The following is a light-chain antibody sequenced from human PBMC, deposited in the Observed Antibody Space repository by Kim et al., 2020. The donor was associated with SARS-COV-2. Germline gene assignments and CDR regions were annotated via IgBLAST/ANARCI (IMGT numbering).Light chain of an antibody. CDR1: QGISHS. CDR3: QQYYSHPLT. Sequence: VRDRLTRTCRARQGISHSFAWYQQKPGKAPKLLLSATSKLERGVPSRFSGSGSGTTYTLTISSLQPEDFGTYYCQQYYSHPLTFGGGTKVDIK. J-gene: IGKJ4*01. CDR2: ATS. V-gene: IGKV1-NL1*01.